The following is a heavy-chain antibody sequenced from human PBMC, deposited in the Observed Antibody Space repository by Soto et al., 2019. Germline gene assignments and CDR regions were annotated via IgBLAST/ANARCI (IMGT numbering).Heavy chain of an antibody. V-gene: IGHV4-61*01. D-gene: IGHD5-18*01. CDR2: IYYSGST. CDR3: ARGGVEVFGQLWLLGSFDY. Sequence: PSETLSLTCTVSGGSVSSGSYYWSWIRQPPGKGLEWIGYIYYSGSTNYNPSLKSRVTISVDTSKNQFSLKLSSVTAADTAVYYRARGGVEVFGQLWLLGSFDYWGQGTLVTVSS. J-gene: IGHJ4*02. CDR1: GGSVSSGSYY.